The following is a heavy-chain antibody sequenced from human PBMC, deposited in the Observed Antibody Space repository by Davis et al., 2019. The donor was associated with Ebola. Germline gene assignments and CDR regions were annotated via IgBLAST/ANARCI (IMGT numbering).Heavy chain of an antibody. Sequence: GESLKISCAASGFTFSSYGMHWVRQAPGKGLEWVAVIWYDGSNKYYADSVKGRFTISRDNSKNTLYLQMNSLRAEDTAVYYCARFGGAARTFDYWGQGTLVTVSS. CDR2: IWYDGSNK. J-gene: IGHJ4*02. D-gene: IGHD6-6*01. V-gene: IGHV3-33*01. CDR3: ARFGGAARTFDY. CDR1: GFTFSSYG.